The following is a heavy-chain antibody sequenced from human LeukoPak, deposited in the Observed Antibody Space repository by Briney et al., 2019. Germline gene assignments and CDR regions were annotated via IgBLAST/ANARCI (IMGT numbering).Heavy chain of an antibody. CDR3: AGDGYNTYYFDY. CDR1: GGSVSSGSYY. CDR2: IYYSGST. J-gene: IGHJ4*02. V-gene: IGHV4-61*01. Sequence: SETLSHTCTVSGGSVSSGSYYWSWIRQPPGKGLEWIGYIYYSGSTNYNPSLKSRVTISVDTSKNQFSLKLSSVTAADTAVYYCAGDGYNTYYFDYWGQGTLVTVSS. D-gene: IGHD5-24*01.